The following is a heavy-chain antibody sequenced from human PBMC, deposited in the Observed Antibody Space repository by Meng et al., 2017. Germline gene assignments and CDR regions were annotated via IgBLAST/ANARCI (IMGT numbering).Heavy chain of an antibody. CDR3: ARVGYDFWSGSWWKVQVSPTRYGMDV. D-gene: IGHD3-3*01. Sequence: GESLKISCAASGFTFSSYSMNWARQAPGKGLEWVSSISSSSSYIYYADSVKGRFTISRDNAKNSLYLQMNSLRAEDTAVYYCARVGYDFWSGSWWKVQVSPTRYGMDVWGQGTTVTVSS. V-gene: IGHV3-21*01. CDR1: GFTFSSYS. CDR2: ISSSSSYI. J-gene: IGHJ6*02.